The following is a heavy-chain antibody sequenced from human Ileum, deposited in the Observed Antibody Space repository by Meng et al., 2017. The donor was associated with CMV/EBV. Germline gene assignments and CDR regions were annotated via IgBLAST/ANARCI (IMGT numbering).Heavy chain of an antibody. V-gene: IGHV3-23*01. Sequence: WAAAGFTVSSYAVNWVRQAPGKGLEWVSGISVSGGSTFYADSVKGRFTISRDNSENTLYLQMNSLRAEDTAVYYCARKVGGGYYFDYWGQGTLVTVSS. J-gene: IGHJ4*02. D-gene: IGHD1-26*01. CDR3: ARKVGGGYYFDY. CDR1: GFTVSSYA. CDR2: ISVSGGST.